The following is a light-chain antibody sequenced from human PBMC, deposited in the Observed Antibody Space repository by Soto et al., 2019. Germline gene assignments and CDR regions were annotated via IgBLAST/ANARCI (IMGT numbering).Light chain of an antibody. CDR3: QTWGTGFQF. J-gene: IGLJ2*01. V-gene: IGLV4-69*01. CDR1: SGHSSYA. Sequence: QSVLTQSPSASASLGASVKLTCTLSSGHSSYAIAWHQKQPGKGPRYLMDLNNDGSHTKGDGIPDRFSGSSSGADRYLIISSLQSEDEADYYGQTWGTGFQFFGGVTTLTVL. CDR2: LNNDGSH.